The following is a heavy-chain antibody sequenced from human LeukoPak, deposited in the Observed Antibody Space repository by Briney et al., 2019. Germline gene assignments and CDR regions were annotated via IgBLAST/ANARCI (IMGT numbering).Heavy chain of an antibody. V-gene: IGHV4-61*08. J-gene: IGHJ4*02. Sequence: PSQTLSLTCTVSGGSISSGGYYWSWIRQPPGKGLEWIGYICYSGSTNYNPSLKSRVTISVDTSKSQFSLNLSSLTAADTAVYYCARGGDSKHLVNWGQGTLVTVSS. CDR2: ICYSGST. CDR1: GGSISSGGYY. CDR3: ARGGDSKHLVN. D-gene: IGHD3-3*02.